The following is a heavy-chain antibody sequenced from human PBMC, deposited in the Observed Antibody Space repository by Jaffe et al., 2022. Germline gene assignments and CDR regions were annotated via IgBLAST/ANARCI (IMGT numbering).Heavy chain of an antibody. V-gene: IGHV4-59*01. D-gene: IGHD6-13*01. J-gene: IGHJ4*02. CDR3: AGQQQLAD. CDR2: IYYSGST. Sequence: QVQLQESGPGLVKPSETLSLTCTVSGGSISSYYWSWIRQPPGKGLEWIGYIYYSGSTNYNPSLKSRVTISVDTSKNQFSLKLSSVTAADTAVYYCAGQQQLADWGQGTLVTVSS. CDR1: GGSISSYY.